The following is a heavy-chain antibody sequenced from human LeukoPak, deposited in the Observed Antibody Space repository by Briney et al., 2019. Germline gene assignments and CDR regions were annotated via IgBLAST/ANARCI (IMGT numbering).Heavy chain of an antibody. D-gene: IGHD6-19*01. CDR2: INPNGGGT. CDR3: ARVSSSGWEGGFDWFDP. Sequence: ASVKVSCKASGYTFTGYYMHWVRQAPGQGLEWMGWINPNGGGTNYAQKFQGRVTMTRDTSISTAYMELSRLRSDDTAVYYCARVSSSGWEGGFDWFDPWGQGTLVTVSS. J-gene: IGHJ5*02. V-gene: IGHV1-2*02. CDR1: GYTFTGYY.